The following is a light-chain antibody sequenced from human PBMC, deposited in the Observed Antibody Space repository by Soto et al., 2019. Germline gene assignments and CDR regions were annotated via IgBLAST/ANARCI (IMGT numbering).Light chain of an antibody. V-gene: IGKV1-5*03. J-gene: IGKJ1*01. Sequence: DIQMTQSPSTLSESVGDRVTITCRASQSISSWLAWYQQKPGTAPNLLIYKASTLQSGVPSRFSGSGSGTEFTLTISSLQPDDSATYYCQQYNDNWTFGQGTKV. CDR3: QQYNDNWT. CDR2: KAS. CDR1: QSISSW.